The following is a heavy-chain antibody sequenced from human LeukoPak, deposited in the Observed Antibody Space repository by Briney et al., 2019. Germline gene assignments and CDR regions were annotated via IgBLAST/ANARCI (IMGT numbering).Heavy chain of an antibody. V-gene: IGHV1-69*04. CDR2: IIPILGIA. J-gene: IGHJ4*02. D-gene: IGHD1-14*01. CDR1: GGTFSSYA. Sequence: SVKVSCKASGGTFSSYAISWVRPAPGQGLEWMGRIIPILGIANYAQKFQGRVTITADKSTSTAYMELSSLRSEDTAVYYCARAPEDHGNLLFDYWGQGTLVTVSS. CDR3: ARAPEDHGNLLFDY.